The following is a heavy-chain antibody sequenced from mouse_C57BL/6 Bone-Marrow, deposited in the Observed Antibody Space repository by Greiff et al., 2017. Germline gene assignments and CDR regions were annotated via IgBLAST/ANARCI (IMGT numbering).Heavy chain of an antibody. CDR3: TTDYYGSRYYFDY. CDR2: IDPENGDT. CDR1: GFNIKDDY. D-gene: IGHD1-1*01. V-gene: IGHV14-4*01. J-gene: IGHJ2*01. Sequence: EVQLQQSGAELVRPGASVKLSCTASGFNIKDDYMHLVKQRPEQGLELIGWIDPENGDTEYASQFQGKATITADTSSNTAYLKLSSLTSEDTAVYYCTTDYYGSRYYFDYWGQGTTLTVSS.